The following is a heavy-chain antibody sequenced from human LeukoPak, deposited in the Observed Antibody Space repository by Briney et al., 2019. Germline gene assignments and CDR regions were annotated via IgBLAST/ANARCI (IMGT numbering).Heavy chain of an antibody. Sequence: SETLSLTCGVSGGSFSSHYWTWIRQPPGKGLEWIGEINPRGSTNYNPSLESRVTVSADTSRNQLSLSLTSVTGADSAVYFCARGLRQGSAWSWGPKEKSYQYMDVWGTGTTVIVSS. V-gene: IGHV4-34*01. CDR1: GGSFSSHY. CDR2: INPRGST. CDR3: ARGLRQGSAWSWGPKEKSYQYMDV. D-gene: IGHD6-19*01. J-gene: IGHJ6*04.